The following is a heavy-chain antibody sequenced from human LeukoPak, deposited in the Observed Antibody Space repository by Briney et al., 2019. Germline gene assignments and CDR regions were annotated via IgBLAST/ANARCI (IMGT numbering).Heavy chain of an antibody. CDR2: INWDGSRI. V-gene: IGHV3-20*04. CDR1: GFPFEDYG. D-gene: IGHD1-26*01. CDR3: ARGIVGATYFDY. J-gene: IGHJ4*02. Sequence: GGSLRLSCGASGFPFEDYGVSWVRQAPGKGLEWVSGINWDGSRIGYADSVKGRFTISRDNAKNSLYLQMNSLRAEDTALYYCARGIVGATYFDYWGQGTLVTVSS.